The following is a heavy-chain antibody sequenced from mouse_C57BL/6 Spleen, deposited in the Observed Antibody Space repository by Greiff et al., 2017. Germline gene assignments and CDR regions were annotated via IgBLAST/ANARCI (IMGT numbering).Heavy chain of an antibody. D-gene: IGHD2-4*01. CDR2: IYPGDGDT. CDR3: AGAYDYDEFAY. Sequence: QVQLQQSGPELVKPGASVKISCKASGYAFSSSWMNWVKQRPGKGLEWIGRIYPGDGDTNYNGKFKGKATLTADKSSSTAYMQLSSLTSEDSAVYFCAGAYDYDEFAYWGQGTLVTVSA. CDR1: GYAFSSSW. V-gene: IGHV1-82*01. J-gene: IGHJ3*01.